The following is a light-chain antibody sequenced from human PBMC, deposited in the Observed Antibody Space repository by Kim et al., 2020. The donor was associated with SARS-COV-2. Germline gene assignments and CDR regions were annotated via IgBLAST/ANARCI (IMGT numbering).Light chain of an antibody. J-gene: IGKJ4*01. CDR1: QSVSSY. CDR2: DAS. V-gene: IGKV3-11*01. Sequence: LSPGERATLSGRARQSVSSYLVWYQQKPGQAPRLLIYDASNRATGIPARFSGSGSGTDFTLTISSLEPEDFAVYYCQQRSNWPLTFGGGTKVDIK. CDR3: QQRSNWPLT.